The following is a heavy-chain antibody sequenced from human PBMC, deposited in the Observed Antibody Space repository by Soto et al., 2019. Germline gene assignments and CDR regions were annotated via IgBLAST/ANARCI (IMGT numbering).Heavy chain of an antibody. CDR2: INQDGSEK. V-gene: IGHV3-7*04. D-gene: IGHD3-22*01. J-gene: IGHJ4*02. Sequence: EVQLVESGGGLVQPGGTLRLCCATSGFTFSDYWMTWVRQARGKGLEWVANINQDGSEKYYVDSVKGRFTISRDNAKNSRYLQMNRLRAEDTAVYYCARADKRWVAESLQDYWGQGILVTVSS. CDR1: GFTFSDYW. CDR3: ARADKRWVAESLQDY.